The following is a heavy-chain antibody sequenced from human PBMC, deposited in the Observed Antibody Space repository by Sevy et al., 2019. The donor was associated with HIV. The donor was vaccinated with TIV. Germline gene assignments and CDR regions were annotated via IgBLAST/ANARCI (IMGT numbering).Heavy chain of an antibody. Sequence: SETLSLTCTVSGGSISSDDSYWTWLRQHPGKGLEWIGYIYYTGSTYYNPSLENRVSMSIDTSKNQFSLKLSSVTAAETAVYYCARGDTVLPTGGFDLWGRGTLVTVSS. V-gene: IGHV4-31*03. CDR3: ARGDTVLPTGGFDL. J-gene: IGHJ2*01. D-gene: IGHD2-8*01. CDR2: IYYTGST. CDR1: GGSISSDDSY.